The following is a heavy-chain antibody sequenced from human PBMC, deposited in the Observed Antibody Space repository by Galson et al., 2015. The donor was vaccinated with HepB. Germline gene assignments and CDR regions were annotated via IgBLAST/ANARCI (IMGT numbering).Heavy chain of an antibody. J-gene: IGHJ2*01. CDR3: AKEARRYDFWSGPTWYFDL. D-gene: IGHD3-3*01. V-gene: IGHV3-30*18. CDR1: GFTLNDFG. CDR2: ISYDGSNK. Sequence: SLRLSCTASGFTLNDFGMHWVRQAPGKGLEWVAVISYDGSNKNYVDSVKGRFTISRDNSKITLYLQMNSLRAEDTAVYYCAKEARRYDFWSGPTWYFDLWGRGTLVTVSS.